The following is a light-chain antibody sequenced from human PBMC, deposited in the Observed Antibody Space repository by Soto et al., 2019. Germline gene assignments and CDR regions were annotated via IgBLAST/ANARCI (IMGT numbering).Light chain of an antibody. CDR2: DAS. V-gene: IGKV3-11*01. J-gene: IGKJ4*01. Sequence: EIVLTQSPATLSLSPGDRATLSCRASQSISDFLAWYQQKPGQAPRLLIYDASKRATDIPDRFIGSGSGTDFTLTISSLEPEDFAVYYCHQRSNWPPFTFGGGTKVDIK. CDR3: HQRSNWPPFT. CDR1: QSISDF.